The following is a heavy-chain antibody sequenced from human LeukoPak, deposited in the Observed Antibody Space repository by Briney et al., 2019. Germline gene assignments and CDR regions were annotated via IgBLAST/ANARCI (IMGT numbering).Heavy chain of an antibody. CDR1: GGSISSYY. CDR2: IYYSGST. D-gene: IGHD6-19*01. Sequence: SETLSLTCTVSGGSISSYYWSWIRQPPGKGLEWIGYIYYSGSTNYNPSLKSRVTISVDTSKNQFSLKLSSVTAADTAVYYCARHPTLLYSSGWYNIDYRGQGTLVTVSS. CDR3: ARHPTLLYSSGWYNIDY. V-gene: IGHV4-59*08. J-gene: IGHJ4*02.